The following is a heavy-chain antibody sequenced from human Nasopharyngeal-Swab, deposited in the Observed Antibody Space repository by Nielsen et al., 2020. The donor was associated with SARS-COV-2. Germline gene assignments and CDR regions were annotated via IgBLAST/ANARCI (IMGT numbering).Heavy chain of an antibody. J-gene: IGHJ4*02. CDR2: IYYSGST. CDR3: GRGSVAAYVDY. CDR1: GASIRSSSYY. Sequence: GSLRLSCSVSGASIRSSSYYWGWIRQPPGKGLEWIGSIYYSGSTYYKSSLKSRVTISVDTSKNQFSLKLSSVTAADTAVYYCGRGSVAAYVDYWGQGTLVTVSS. D-gene: IGHD6-6*01. V-gene: IGHV4-39*07.